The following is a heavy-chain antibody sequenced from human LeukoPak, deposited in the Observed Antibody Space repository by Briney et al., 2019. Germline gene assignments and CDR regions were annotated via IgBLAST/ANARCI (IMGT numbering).Heavy chain of an antibody. V-gene: IGHV3-7*01. D-gene: IGHD3-3*01. CDR3: AREPTYYDFWSGYDHHGWFDP. J-gene: IGHJ5*02. Sequence: GGSLRLSCAASGFTFSSYAMSWVRQAPGKGLEWVANIKQDGSEKYYVDSVKGRFTISRDNAKNSLYLQMNSLRAEDTAVYYCAREPTYYDFWSGYDHHGWFDPWGQGTLVTVSS. CDR1: GFTFSSYA. CDR2: IKQDGSEK.